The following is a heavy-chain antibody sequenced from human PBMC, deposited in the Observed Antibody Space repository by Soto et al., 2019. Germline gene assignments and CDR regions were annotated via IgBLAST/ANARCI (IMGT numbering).Heavy chain of an antibody. CDR2: ISGSGGST. D-gene: IGHD3-3*01. CDR1: GFTFSSYV. CDR3: AKVPYDFWSGYYPPLYFDY. V-gene: IGHV3-23*01. J-gene: IGHJ4*02. Sequence: EVQLLESGGGLVQPGGSLRLSCAASGFTFSSYVMSWVRQAPGKGLEWVSGISGSGGSTYYADSVKGRFTISGDNSKNTLYLQMNSLRAEDTAVYYCAKVPYDFWSGYYPPLYFDYWGQGTLVTVSS.